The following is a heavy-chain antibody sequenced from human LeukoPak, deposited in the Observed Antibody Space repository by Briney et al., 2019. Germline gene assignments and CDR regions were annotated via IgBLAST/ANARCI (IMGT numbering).Heavy chain of an antibody. D-gene: IGHD1-26*01. V-gene: IGHV3-21*04. CDR2: ISSESSHI. CDR3: AKDRTGATGDYFDY. Sequence: GGSLRLSCAASGFTFSDYSMNWVRQAPGMGLERVSSISSESSHILYADSVKGRFTISRDNSKNSLYLQMNSLRAEDTALYYCAKDRTGATGDYFDYWGQGTLVTVSS. CDR1: GFTFSDYS. J-gene: IGHJ4*02.